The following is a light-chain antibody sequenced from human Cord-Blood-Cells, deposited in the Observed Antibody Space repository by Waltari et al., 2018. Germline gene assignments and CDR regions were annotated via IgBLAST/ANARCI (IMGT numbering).Light chain of an antibody. Sequence: IVLTQSPATLSLSPGESATLSCRASQRVSSYLAWYQQKPGQAPRLLIYDASNRATGIPARFSGSGSGTDFTLTISSLEPEDFAVYYCQQRSNWPPLTFGGGTKVEIK. CDR3: QQRSNWPPLT. J-gene: IGKJ4*01. V-gene: IGKV3-11*01. CDR2: DAS. CDR1: QRVSSY.